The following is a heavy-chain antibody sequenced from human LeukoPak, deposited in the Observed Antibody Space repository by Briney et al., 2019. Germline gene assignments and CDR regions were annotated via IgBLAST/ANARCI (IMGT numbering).Heavy chain of an antibody. Sequence: GGSLRLSCEVSGFPFTLYNMNWVRQAPGKGLEWLSYISSSTNTIYYADSVKGRFTISRDNSKNTLYLQMNSLRAEDTAVYYCAKGGYCSSTSCSEDYWGQGTLVTVSS. V-gene: IGHV3-48*01. CDR3: AKGGYCSSTSCSEDY. CDR2: ISSSTNTI. D-gene: IGHD2-2*01. CDR1: GFPFTLYN. J-gene: IGHJ4*02.